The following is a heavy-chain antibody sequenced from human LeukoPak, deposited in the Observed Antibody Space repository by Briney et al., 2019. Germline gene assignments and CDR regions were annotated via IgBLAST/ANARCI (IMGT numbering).Heavy chain of an antibody. CDR2: IYYSGNT. CDR3: ARGLWS. Sequence: SQTLSLTCTVSGGPINSGGFHWSWIRQHPGKGLEWIGYIYYSGNTDYNPSLKSRVTISIDTSRNQFSLQLSSVTAADTAVYYCARGLWSWGQGTLVTVSS. J-gene: IGHJ5*02. CDR1: GGPINSGGFH. D-gene: IGHD4/OR15-4a*01. V-gene: IGHV4-31*03.